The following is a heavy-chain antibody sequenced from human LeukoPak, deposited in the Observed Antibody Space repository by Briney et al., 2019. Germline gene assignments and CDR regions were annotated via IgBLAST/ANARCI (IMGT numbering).Heavy chain of an antibody. CDR1: XFILTNYF. CDR3: ATDRGWRTSGYYLYYFEY. J-gene: IGHJ4*02. CDR2: IKHDGSEN. D-gene: IGHD3-3*01. Sequence: SLRLSXAASXFILTNYFMSWVRQAPGKGLEWVASIKHDGSENYYVDSVRGRFTISRDNTMNSLYLQMSSLRAEDTAVYYCATDRGWRTSGYYLYYFEYWGQGTLVTVSS. V-gene: IGHV3-7*01.